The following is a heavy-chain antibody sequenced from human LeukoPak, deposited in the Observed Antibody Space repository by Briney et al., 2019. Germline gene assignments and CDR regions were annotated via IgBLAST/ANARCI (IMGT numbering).Heavy chain of an antibody. V-gene: IGHV1-18*01. D-gene: IGHD1-26*01. Sequence: GASVKVSCKASGYTFINYGFSWVRQAPGQGLEWMGWISPDNGNTNYAQKLQGRVTMTTDTSTSTAYMELRSLRSDDTAVYYCARGHWAPSGSSEDNWFDPWGQGTLVTVSS. CDR3: ARGHWAPSGSSEDNWFDP. CDR1: GYTFINYG. J-gene: IGHJ5*02. CDR2: ISPDNGNT.